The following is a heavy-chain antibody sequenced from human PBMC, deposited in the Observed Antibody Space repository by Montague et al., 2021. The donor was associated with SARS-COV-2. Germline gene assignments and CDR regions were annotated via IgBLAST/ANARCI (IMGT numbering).Heavy chain of an antibody. CDR1: GGSINNYF. D-gene: IGHD2-15*01. V-gene: IGHV4-59*01. CDR3: ARAVVGAKTATIES. CDR2: MHSTGST. Sequence: SETLSLTCSVSGGSINNYFWGWIRQSPGKGLEWVGYMHSTGSTAYNPSLKSRVIISVDTSKTQIFLKLSSVSAADTAQYYCARAVVGAKTATIESWGQGTLVTVSS. J-gene: IGHJ4*02.